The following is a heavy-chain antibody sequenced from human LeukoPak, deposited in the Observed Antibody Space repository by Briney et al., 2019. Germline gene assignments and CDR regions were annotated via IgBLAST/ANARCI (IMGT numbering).Heavy chain of an antibody. D-gene: IGHD3-16*01. CDR3: ARLNLGVDAFDI. CDR2: INSDGSST. CDR1: GFTFSSYW. Sequence: GSLRLSCAASGFTFSSYWMHWVRQAPGKGLVWVSRINSDGSSTSYADSVKGRFTISRDNAKNTLYLQMNSLRAEDTAVYYCARLNLGVDAFDIWGQGTMVTVSS. V-gene: IGHV3-74*01. J-gene: IGHJ3*02.